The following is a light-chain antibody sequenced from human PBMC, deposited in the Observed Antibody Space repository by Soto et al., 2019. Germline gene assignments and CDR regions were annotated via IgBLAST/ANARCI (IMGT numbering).Light chain of an antibody. Sequence: EIVLTQSPATLSLSPGERATLSCRASPSVANYLAWYQQKPGQAPRLLIYGAFNRATGIPARFSGSGSGAYFTLTISSLEPEDFAVYYCQQRNICPPVTVGQATRLEI. V-gene: IGKV3-11*01. CDR3: QQRNICPPVT. CDR1: PSVANY. CDR2: GAF. J-gene: IGKJ5*01.